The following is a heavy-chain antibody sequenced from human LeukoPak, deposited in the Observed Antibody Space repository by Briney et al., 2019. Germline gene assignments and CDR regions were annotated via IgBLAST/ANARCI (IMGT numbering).Heavy chain of an antibody. Sequence: GGSLRLSCAASGFTFSNSRMNWVRQAPGKGLEWVSYISSNNSTIYYADSVKGRFTISRDNAKNSVYLQMSSLRAEDTAVYYCARDLILVPTSTYYFDPWGQGTLVTVSS. D-gene: IGHD5-12*01. V-gene: IGHV3-48*01. J-gene: IGHJ4*02. CDR3: ARDLILVPTSTYYFDP. CDR1: GFTFSNSR. CDR2: ISSNNSTI.